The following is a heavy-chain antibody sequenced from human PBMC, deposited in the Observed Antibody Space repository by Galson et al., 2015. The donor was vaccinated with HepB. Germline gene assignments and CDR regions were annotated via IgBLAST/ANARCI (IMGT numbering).Heavy chain of an antibody. CDR2: IYYSGST. J-gene: IGHJ3*02. D-gene: IGHD3-10*01. Sequence: TLSLTCTVSGGSISSGGYYWSWIRQHPGKGLEWIGYIYYSGSTYYNPSLKSRVTISVDTSKNQFSLKLSSVTAADTAVYYCARDTYYYGSGSYYADAFDIWGQGTTVTVSS. CDR3: ARDTYYYGSGSYYADAFDI. V-gene: IGHV4-31*03. CDR1: GGSISSGGYY.